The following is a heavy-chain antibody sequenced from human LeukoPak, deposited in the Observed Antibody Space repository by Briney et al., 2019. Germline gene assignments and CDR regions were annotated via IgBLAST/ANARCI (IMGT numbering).Heavy chain of an antibody. D-gene: IGHD3-22*01. J-gene: IGHJ4*02. V-gene: IGHV3-23*01. CDR1: GFTFSSYA. Sequence: SGGSLRLSCAASGFTFSSYAMSWVRQAPGKGLEWVSAISGSGGSTYYADSVKGRFTISRDNSKNTLYLQVNSLRAEDTAVYYCAKDPYYYDSSGYYRYYFDCWGQGTLVTVSS. CDR2: ISGSGGST. CDR3: AKDPYYYDSSGYYRYYFDC.